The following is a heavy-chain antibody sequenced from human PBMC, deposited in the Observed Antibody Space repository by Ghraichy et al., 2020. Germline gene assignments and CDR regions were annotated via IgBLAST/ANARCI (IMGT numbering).Heavy chain of an antibody. D-gene: IGHD1-7*01. Sequence: ASVKVSCKASGYTFTTYAMHWMRQAPRHRLEWMGWINVANGNTKYSQNFQGRLTLTSDTSVSTAYMDLTSLRFEDTAVYYCARVLGSVTGTAEDHWGQGTLVTVSS. CDR1: GYTFTTYA. CDR2: INVANGNT. CDR3: ARVLGSVTGTAEDH. V-gene: IGHV1-3*01. J-gene: IGHJ4*02.